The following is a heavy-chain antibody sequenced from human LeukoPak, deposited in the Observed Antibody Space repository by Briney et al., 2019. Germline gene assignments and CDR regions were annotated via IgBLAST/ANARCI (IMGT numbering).Heavy chain of an antibody. CDR3: ARESVYYDRSGYFGGEVVDF. CDR1: GSSITTYY. Sequence: PSETLSLTCTVAGSSITTYYWSWIRQPPGKGLECIGNIYYSGSTNYNPSLESRVTISVDTSKNQFSLKLSSVTAADTAVYYCARESVYYDRSGYFGGEVVDFWGQGTLVTVSS. J-gene: IGHJ4*02. D-gene: IGHD3-22*01. V-gene: IGHV4-59*01. CDR2: IYYSGST.